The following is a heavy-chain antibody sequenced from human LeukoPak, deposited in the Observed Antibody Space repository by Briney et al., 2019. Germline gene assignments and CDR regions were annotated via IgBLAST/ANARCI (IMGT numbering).Heavy chain of an antibody. V-gene: IGHV1-2*02. D-gene: IGHD6-13*01. J-gene: IGHJ3*01. CDR3: ARGRVWYSSSWSTDAFDF. CDR1: GYTFTGYY. CDR2: INPNNGGT. Sequence: ASVKVSCKASGYTFTGYYMHWVRQAPRQGLEWMGWINPNNGGTNYAQKFQRRVTMTSDTSISTAYMELSRLRSDDTAVYYCARGRVWYSSSWSTDAFDFWGQGTMVTVSS.